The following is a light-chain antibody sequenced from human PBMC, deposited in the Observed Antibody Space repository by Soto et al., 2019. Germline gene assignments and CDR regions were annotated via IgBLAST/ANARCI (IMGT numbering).Light chain of an antibody. CDR1: QSVSSY. Sequence: IVLTQSPASRSLSPGERATLSCRASQSVSSYLAWYQQKPGQAPRLLIYDASNRATGIPARFSGSGSGTDFTLTITSLEPEDFAVYYCQQRSNWPGLTFGGGTKVDIK. V-gene: IGKV3-11*01. J-gene: IGKJ4*01. CDR2: DAS. CDR3: QQRSNWPGLT.